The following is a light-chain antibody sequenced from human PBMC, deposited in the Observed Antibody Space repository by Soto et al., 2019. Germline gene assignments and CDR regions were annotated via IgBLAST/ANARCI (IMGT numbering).Light chain of an antibody. Sequence: DIQLTQSPSSLSASVGDRVTITCRASQGISRFSAWYQQKPGKAPKLLIYAASTLQSGVPSRFSGSGSGTDFTLTISSLQPEDFATYYCQRLSNYPPITFGQGTRLEIK. V-gene: IGKV1-9*01. CDR3: QRLSNYPPIT. J-gene: IGKJ5*01. CDR1: QGISRF. CDR2: AAS.